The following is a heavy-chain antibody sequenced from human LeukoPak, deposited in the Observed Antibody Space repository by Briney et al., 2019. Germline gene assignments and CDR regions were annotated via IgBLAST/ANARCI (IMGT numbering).Heavy chain of an antibody. CDR2: IRTSSSYI. D-gene: IGHD3-3*01. V-gene: IGHV3-21*01. CDR1: GFTFSSYS. CDR3: ARDLSIFGVVFDP. Sequence: PGGSLRLSCAASGFTFSSYSMNWVRQAPGKGLEWVSSIRTSSSYIYYADSVKGRFTISRDNDKNSLYLQMNSLRAEDTAVYYCARDLSIFGVVFDPWGQGTLVTVSS. J-gene: IGHJ5*02.